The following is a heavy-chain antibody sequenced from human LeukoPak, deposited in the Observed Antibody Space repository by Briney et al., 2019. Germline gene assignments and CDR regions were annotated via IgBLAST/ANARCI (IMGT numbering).Heavy chain of an antibody. J-gene: IGHJ4*02. D-gene: IGHD2-21*02. V-gene: IGHV3-23*01. CDR2: ISGGGGT. CDR1: GFTFSSYS. Sequence: GGSLRLPCAASGFTFSSYSMSWVRQAPGKGLEWVSGISGGGGTYYADSVKGRFTISRDNSKNTLYLQVNSLRAEDTGVYYCAKEPPYCGGDCYFLLDYWGQGTLVIVSS. CDR3: AKEPPYCGGDCYFLLDY.